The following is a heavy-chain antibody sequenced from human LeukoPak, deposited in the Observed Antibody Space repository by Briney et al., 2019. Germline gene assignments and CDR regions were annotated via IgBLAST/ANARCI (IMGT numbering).Heavy chain of an antibody. CDR1: GFTFSNHG. Sequence: PGRSLRLSCAASGFTFSNHGMHWVRQAPGKGREWVANIWYDGSQEYYADTVKGRFTISRDISKNTLYLQMNSLRAEDTAVYYCARDLAAARLDFRGQGTLVTVSS. CDR2: IWYDGSQE. D-gene: IGHD6-6*01. CDR3: ARDLAAARLDF. V-gene: IGHV3-33*01. J-gene: IGHJ4*02.